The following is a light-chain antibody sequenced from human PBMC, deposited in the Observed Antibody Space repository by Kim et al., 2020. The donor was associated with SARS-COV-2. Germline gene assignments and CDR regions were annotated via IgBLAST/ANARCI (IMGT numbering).Light chain of an antibody. CDR1: TSDVGGFDL. CDR3: SSYAGGTATYV. V-gene: IGLV2-23*02. CDR2: EVS. Sequence: QSALTQPASVSGSPGQSITISCTGTTSDVGGFDLVSWYQHHPGKAPKLMIYEVSKGPSGVSNRFSGSKSGNTASLTISGLQAEDEADYYCSSYAGGTATYVFGTGTKVTVL. J-gene: IGLJ1*01.